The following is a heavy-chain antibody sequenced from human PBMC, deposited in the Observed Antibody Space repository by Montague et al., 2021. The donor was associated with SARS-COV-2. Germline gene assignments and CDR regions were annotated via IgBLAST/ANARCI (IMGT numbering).Heavy chain of an antibody. D-gene: IGHD3-22*01. V-gene: IGHV4-34*01. J-gene: IGHJ4*02. Sequence: SETLSLTCAVYGGSFSGHSWTWIRQPPGKGLEWIGEINHSGGTNYNPSLKSRVTISVDTSKNQFSLKLSSLTAADTAVYCCARGLTDVTVILVFVGASLYFDSWGQGALVTVSS. CDR2: INHSGGT. CDR1: GGSFSGHS. CDR3: ARGLTDVTVILVFVGASLYFDS.